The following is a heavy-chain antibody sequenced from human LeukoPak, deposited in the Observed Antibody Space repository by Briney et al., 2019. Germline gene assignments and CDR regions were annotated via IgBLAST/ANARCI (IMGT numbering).Heavy chain of an antibody. D-gene: IGHD3-22*01. CDR1: GFTFSSYA. J-gene: IGHJ4*02. V-gene: IGHV3-23*01. Sequence: PGGSLRLSCAASGFTFSSYAMSWVRQAPGKGLEWVSAISGSGGSTYYADSVKGRFTISRDNSKNTLYLQMNSLRAEDTAVYYCAKDLASYDSSLPYDYWGQGTLVTVSS. CDR2: ISGSGGST. CDR3: AKDLASYDSSLPYDY.